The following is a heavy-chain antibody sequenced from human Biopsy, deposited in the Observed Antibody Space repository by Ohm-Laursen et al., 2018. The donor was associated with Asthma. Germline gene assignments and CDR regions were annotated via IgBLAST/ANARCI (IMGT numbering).Heavy chain of an antibody. V-gene: IGHV4-31*03. Sequence: TLSLTCTVSGGSISSGGYYWSWIRQHPGKGLEWIGYIYYSGSAYYNPSLKSRVTISVDTSKNQFSLKLSSVTAADTAVYYCARGVDRVTGLLDHFDSWGQGTLVTVSS. D-gene: IGHD2-21*02. CDR2: IYYSGSA. J-gene: IGHJ4*02. CDR1: GGSISSGGYY. CDR3: ARGVDRVTGLLDHFDS.